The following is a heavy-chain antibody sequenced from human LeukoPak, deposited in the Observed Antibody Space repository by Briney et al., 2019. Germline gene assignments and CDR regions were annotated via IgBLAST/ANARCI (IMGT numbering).Heavy chain of an antibody. CDR3: ATEPRRWVVPPWFDP. Sequence: ASVTVSCKVSGYTLTELSMHWVRQAPGKGLEWMGGFYPEDGETIYAQKFQGRVTMTEDTSTDTAYMELSSLRSEDTAVYYCATEPRRWVVPPWFDPWGQGTLVTVSS. V-gene: IGHV1-24*01. CDR1: GYTLTELS. J-gene: IGHJ5*02. CDR2: FYPEDGET. D-gene: IGHD4-23*01.